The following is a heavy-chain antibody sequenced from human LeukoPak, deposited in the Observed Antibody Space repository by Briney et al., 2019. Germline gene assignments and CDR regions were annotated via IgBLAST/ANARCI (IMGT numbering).Heavy chain of an antibody. CDR3: ARAPGDPTYGMDV. D-gene: IGHD7-27*01. J-gene: IGHJ6*02. CDR1: GYTLNSYY. CDR2: INPSGGST. V-gene: IGHV1-46*02. Sequence: GASVKVSCKASGYTLNSYYMHWVRQAPGQGLEWMGIINPSGGSTSYAQKFQGRVTMTRDTSTSTVYMELSSLRSEGTAVYYCARAPGDPTYGMDVWGQGTTVTVSS.